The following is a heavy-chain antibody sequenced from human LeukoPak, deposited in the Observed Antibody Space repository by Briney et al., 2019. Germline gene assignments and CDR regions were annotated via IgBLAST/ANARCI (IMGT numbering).Heavy chain of an antibody. J-gene: IGHJ4*02. CDR1: GFTFSSYG. CDR3: VRDLDWGAYDY. D-gene: IGHD3-9*01. Sequence: GGSLRLSCAASGFTFSSYGMSWVRQAPGKGLEWVSAISGSGGSTYYADSVKGRFTISRDNSKNTLHLQMNSLRTEDTAIYYCVRDLDWGAYDYWGQGTLVTVSS. V-gene: IGHV3-23*01. CDR2: ISGSGGST.